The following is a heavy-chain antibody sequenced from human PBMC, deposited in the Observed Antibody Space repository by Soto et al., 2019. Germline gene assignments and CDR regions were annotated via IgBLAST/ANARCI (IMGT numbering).Heavy chain of an antibody. V-gene: IGHV4-59*01. CDR1: GGSISSYY. Sequence: SETLSLTCTVSGGSISSYYWSWIRQPPGKGLEWIGYIYYSGSTNYNPSLKSRVTISVDTSKNQFSLKLSSVTAADTAVYYCARATTTVTTFGMDVWGQGTTVIVSS. CDR3: ARATTTVTTFGMDV. D-gene: IGHD4-17*01. J-gene: IGHJ6*02. CDR2: IYYSGST.